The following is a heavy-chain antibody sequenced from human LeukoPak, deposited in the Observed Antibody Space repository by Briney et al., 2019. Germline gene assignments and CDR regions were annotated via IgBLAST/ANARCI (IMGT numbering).Heavy chain of an antibody. Sequence: SETLSLTCTVSGGSISSYYWSWIRQPPGKELEWIGYLYYSGSTNYNPSFKSRVTMSVDTFKNQFSLKLNSMTAADTAVYFCARGRYNDYGFDYWGQGTLVTVSS. D-gene: IGHD4-17*01. CDR3: ARGRYNDYGFDY. CDR2: LYYSGST. V-gene: IGHV4-59*01. J-gene: IGHJ4*02. CDR1: GGSISSYY.